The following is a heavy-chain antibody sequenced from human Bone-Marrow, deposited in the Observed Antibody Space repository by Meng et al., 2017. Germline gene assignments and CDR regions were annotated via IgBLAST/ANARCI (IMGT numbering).Heavy chain of an antibody. Sequence: GGSLKISCHASGYSFTHSWIGWVRQTPGKGLEWVGMRYPGDCDTTYSPSYQGHVTISDDKSVSVVYLQWSDLKAAGSGIYYWVRLKFGFCHGGDTFNRFDHWGQGTLVTVSS. J-gene: IGHJ4*02. CDR2: RYPGDCDT. D-gene: IGHD2-2*03. V-gene: IGHV5-51*01. CDR3: VRLKFGFCHGGDTFNRFDH. CDR1: GYSFTHSW.